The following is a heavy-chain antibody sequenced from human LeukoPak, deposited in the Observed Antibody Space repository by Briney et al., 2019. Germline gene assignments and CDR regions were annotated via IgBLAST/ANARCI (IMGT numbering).Heavy chain of an antibody. J-gene: IGHJ4*02. CDR3: ARGSILSSTWYIDY. D-gene: IGHD6-13*01. CDR1: EFTFGSCS. CDR2: IGSTGATI. V-gene: IGHV3-48*02. Sequence: GGSLRLSCAASEFTFGSCSMNWVRRAPGKGLEWVSYIGSTGATIYYADSVKGRFTISRDNAKNSLFLQMNSLRDEDTAVYYCARGSILSSTWYIDYWGQGTLVTVSS.